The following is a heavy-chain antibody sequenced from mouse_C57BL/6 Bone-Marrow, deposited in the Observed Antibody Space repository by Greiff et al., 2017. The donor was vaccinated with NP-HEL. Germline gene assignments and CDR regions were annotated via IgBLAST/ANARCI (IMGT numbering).Heavy chain of an antibody. V-gene: IGHV1-81*01. CDR3: ANLPYYYGSSYWYFDV. D-gene: IGHD1-1*01. Sequence: QVQLKQSGAELARPGASVKLPCKASGYTFTSYGISWVKQRTGQGLEWIGEIYPRSGNTYYNEKFKGKATLTADKSSSTAYMELRSLTSEDSAVYFCANLPYYYGSSYWYFDVWGTGTTVTVSS. CDR2: IYPRSGNT. J-gene: IGHJ1*03. CDR1: GYTFTSYG.